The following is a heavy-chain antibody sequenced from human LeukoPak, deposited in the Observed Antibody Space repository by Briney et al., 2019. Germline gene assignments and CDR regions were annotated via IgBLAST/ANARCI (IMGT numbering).Heavy chain of an antibody. J-gene: IGHJ3*02. V-gene: IGHV4-38-2*02. D-gene: IGHD6-13*01. CDR1: NYSISSGYY. CDR3: AGTYSLYDPFDI. CDR2: IYHSGNT. Sequence: SETLSLTCTVSNYSISSGYYWAWIRQPPGKGLEWIGNIYHSGNTYYNPSLKSRVSLSVDTSENQFSLKLSSVTAADTAVYYCAGTYSLYDPFDIWGQGTMVTVSS.